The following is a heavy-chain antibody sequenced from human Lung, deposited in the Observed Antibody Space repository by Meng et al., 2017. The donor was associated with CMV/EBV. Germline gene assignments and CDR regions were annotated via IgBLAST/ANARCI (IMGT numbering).Heavy chain of an antibody. D-gene: IGHD1-14*01. CDR2: VVYSGTT. CDR3: ARHHHSPTFDY. CDR1: GGSISSSSDY. Sequence: LRESGPGLVKPSETLSLTCTVSGGSISSSSDYWAWIRQPPGEGLEWIGSVVYSGTTYYTSSLKSRVSISVDTSKNQFSLKLSSVTAADTAVYYCARHHHSPTFDYWGQGTLVTVSS. J-gene: IGHJ4*02. V-gene: IGHV4-39*01.